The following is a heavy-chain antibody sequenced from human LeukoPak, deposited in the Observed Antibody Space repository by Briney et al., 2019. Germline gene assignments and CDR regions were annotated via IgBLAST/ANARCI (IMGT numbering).Heavy chain of an antibody. J-gene: IGHJ3*01. CDR2: VNDSETT. Sequence: SETLSLTCAVSGGSVIGHYWSWIRQPPGKGLEWIGEVNDSETTSYNPSLKSRVTISVDTSKNQFSLNLNSVTAADTAVYYCARQPLNCSSTNCYAFDVWGQDRMVTVSS. V-gene: IGHV4-34*01. D-gene: IGHD2-2*01. CDR1: GGSVIGHY. CDR3: ARQPLNCSSTNCYAFDV.